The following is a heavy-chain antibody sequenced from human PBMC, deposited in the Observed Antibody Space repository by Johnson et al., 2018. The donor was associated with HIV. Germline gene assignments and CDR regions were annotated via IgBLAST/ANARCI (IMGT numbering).Heavy chain of an antibody. V-gene: IGHV3-11*04. CDR1: GFTVSSNY. Sequence: QVQLVESGGGLVQPGGSLRLSCAASGFTVSSNYMSWVRQAPGKGLEWISYISSSDSTIYYADSVKGRFTISRDNANNSLYLQMNSLRAEDTAVYYCARDSERGFDIWGQGTMVTVSS. CDR3: ARDSERGFDI. D-gene: IGHD1-26*01. J-gene: IGHJ3*02. CDR2: ISSSDSTI.